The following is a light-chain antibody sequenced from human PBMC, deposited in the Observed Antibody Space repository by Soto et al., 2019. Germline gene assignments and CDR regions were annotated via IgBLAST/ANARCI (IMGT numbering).Light chain of an antibody. J-gene: IGLJ2*01. V-gene: IGLV2-14*03. CDR1: SSDVGGYNF. CDR3: SSYTTTTSPVV. CDR2: DVS. Sequence: QSALTQPASVSGSPGQSITISCSGTSSDVGGYNFVSWYQVHPGNAPRLILYDVSCRPSGVSYRLYGSKYANTASLNISRLQAGDEADYYCSSYTTTTSPVVFGVGTKLTVL.